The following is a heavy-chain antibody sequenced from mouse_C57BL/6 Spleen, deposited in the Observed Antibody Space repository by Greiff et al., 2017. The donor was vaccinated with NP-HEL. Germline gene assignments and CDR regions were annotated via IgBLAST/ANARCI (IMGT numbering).Heavy chain of an antibody. CDR3: ARGGLLRKNYAMDY. J-gene: IGHJ4*01. CDR1: GFTFTSYW. CDR2: IHPDSGST. Sequence: VQLQQPGAELVKPGASVTLSCTASGFTFTSYWMHWVKQRPGQGLEWIGMIHPDSGSTNYTEKFKSKATLTVDKSSSTSYMQLSSLTSEDSAVYYCARGGLLRKNYAMDYWGQGTSVTVSS. V-gene: IGHV1-64*01. D-gene: IGHD2-3*01.